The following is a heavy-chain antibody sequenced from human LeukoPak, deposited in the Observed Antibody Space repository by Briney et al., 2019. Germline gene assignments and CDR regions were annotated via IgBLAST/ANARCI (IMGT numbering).Heavy chain of an antibody. Sequence: GGSLRFSCAASRFTISSISMNWVRHAPGEELEWVLSTSSSSTYIYYKDSGKVRFTISRDNAKNTLYLQMNSLRAEDTAVYYCARVSTGYSSGWWIDYWGQGTLVTVSS. D-gene: IGHD6-19*01. CDR1: RFTISSIS. J-gene: IGHJ4*02. CDR2: TSSSSTYI. V-gene: IGHV3-21*01. CDR3: ARVSTGYSSGWWIDY.